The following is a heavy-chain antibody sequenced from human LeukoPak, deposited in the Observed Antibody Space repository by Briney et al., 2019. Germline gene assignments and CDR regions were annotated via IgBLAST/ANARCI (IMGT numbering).Heavy chain of an antibody. J-gene: IGHJ5*02. CDR3: ARGLYGSGSYSWFDP. Sequence: LEWMXIINPSGGSTSYAQKFQGRVTMTRDTSTSTVYMELSSLRSEDTAVYYCARGLYGSGSYSWFDPWGQGTLVTVSS. CDR2: INPSGGST. V-gene: IGHV1-46*01. D-gene: IGHD3-10*01.